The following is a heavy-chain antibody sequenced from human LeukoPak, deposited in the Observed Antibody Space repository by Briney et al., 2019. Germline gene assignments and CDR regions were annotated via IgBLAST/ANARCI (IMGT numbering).Heavy chain of an antibody. CDR3: ARSPYGDLGYFDY. CDR1: GYSFTSYW. V-gene: IGHV5-51*01. D-gene: IGHD4-17*01. CDR2: IYPGDSDT. Sequence: GESLKISCKGSGYSFTSYWIGWVRQVPGKGLGWMGIIYPGDSDTRYSPSFQGQVTISADKSISTAYLQWSSLKASDTAMYYCARSPYGDLGYFDYWGQGTLVTVSS. J-gene: IGHJ4*02.